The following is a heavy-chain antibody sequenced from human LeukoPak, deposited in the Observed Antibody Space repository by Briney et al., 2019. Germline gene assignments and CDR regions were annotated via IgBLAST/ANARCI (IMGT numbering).Heavy chain of an antibody. D-gene: IGHD3-22*01. CDR3: ARHSTRDMIVAWFDP. Sequence: SQTLSLTCTVSGGSISSGDYYWSWIRQPPGKGLEWIGSIYYSGSTYYNPSLKSRVTISVDTSKNQFSLKLSSVTAADTAVYYCARHSTRDMIVAWFDPWGQGTLVTVSS. V-gene: IGHV4-30-2*03. J-gene: IGHJ5*02. CDR1: GGSISSGDYY. CDR2: IYYSGST.